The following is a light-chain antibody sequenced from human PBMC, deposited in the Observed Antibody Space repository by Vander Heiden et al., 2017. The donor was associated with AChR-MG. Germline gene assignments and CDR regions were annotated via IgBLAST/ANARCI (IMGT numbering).Light chain of an antibody. V-gene: IGLV1-40*01. Sequence: QSVLTQSPSVSGAPGQRVTISCTGSSSNIGAGYDVHWYQHLPGAAPKLLIYGDDRRPSGVPDRFAGSKSGTSASLAITGLQAEDEADDDGQSYDSSLSGYVCGTGTNV. J-gene: IGLJ1*01. CDR2: GDD. CDR3: QSYDSSLSGYV. CDR1: SSNIGAGYD.